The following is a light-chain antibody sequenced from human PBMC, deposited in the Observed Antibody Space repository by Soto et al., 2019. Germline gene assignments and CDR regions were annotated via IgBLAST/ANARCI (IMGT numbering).Light chain of an antibody. Sequence: ALTQPASVSGSPGQSITISCTGTSSDVGSYNLVSWYQQHPGKAPKLMIYEGSKRPSGVSNRFSGSKSGNTASLTISGLQAEDEADYYCCSYAGSSTLVFGGGTKVTVL. CDR3: CSYAGSSTLV. CDR1: SSDVGSYNL. J-gene: IGLJ2*01. V-gene: IGLV2-23*01. CDR2: EGS.